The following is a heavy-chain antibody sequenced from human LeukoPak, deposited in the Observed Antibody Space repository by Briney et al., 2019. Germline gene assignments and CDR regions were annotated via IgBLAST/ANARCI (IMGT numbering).Heavy chain of an antibody. V-gene: IGHV1-8*01. CDR2: MNPVSGNA. Sequence: ASVKVSCKASGYTFTNFDINWVRQAPGQGLEWMGWMNPVSGNAGSAQKFQGRVTLTRDTSMSTAYMEVTSLKSDDTAFYYCARAPMGRGALYWGQGTLVTVNS. J-gene: IGHJ4*02. CDR3: ARAPMGRGALY. D-gene: IGHD3-10*01. CDR1: GYTFTNFD.